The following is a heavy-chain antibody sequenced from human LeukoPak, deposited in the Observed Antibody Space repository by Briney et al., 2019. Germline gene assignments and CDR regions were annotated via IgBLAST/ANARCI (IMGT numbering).Heavy chain of an antibody. V-gene: IGHV1-8*01. Sequence: SVXVSCKASGYTFTSYDINWVRQAAGQGLEWMGXXNPNSGNTGYAQKFQGRVTMTRNTSISTAYMELSSLRSEDTAVYYCAVGGWELLRRSNYFDYWGQGTLVTVSS. CDR2: XNPNSGNT. D-gene: IGHD1-26*01. CDR1: GYTFTSYD. CDR3: AVGGWELLRRSNYFDY. J-gene: IGHJ4*02.